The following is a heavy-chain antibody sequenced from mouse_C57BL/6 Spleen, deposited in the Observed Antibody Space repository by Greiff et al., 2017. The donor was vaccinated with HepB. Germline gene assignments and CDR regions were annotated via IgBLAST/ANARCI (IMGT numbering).Heavy chain of an antibody. CDR3: ARSGWDDAMDY. D-gene: IGHD3-1*01. CDR2: IYPGDGDT. CDR1: GYAFSSSW. Sequence: VQLVESGPELVKPGASVKISCKASGYAFSSSWMNWVKQRPGKGLEWIGRIYPGDGDTNYNGKFKGKATLTADKSSSTAYMQLSSLTSEDSAVYFCARSGWDDAMDYWGQGTSVTVSS. J-gene: IGHJ4*01. V-gene: IGHV1-82*01.